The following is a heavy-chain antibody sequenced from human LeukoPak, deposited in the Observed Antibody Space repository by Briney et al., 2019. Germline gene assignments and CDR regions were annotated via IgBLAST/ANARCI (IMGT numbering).Heavy chain of an antibody. Sequence: APEKVSCKASGYTFTSYGISWVRQAPGQGLEWMGWISAYNGNTNYAQKLQGRVTMTTDTSTSTAYVELRSLRSDDTAVYYCARQKLPRFLEWLLPQYNWFDPWGEGALVTVSS. D-gene: IGHD3-3*01. J-gene: IGHJ5*02. CDR3: ARQKLPRFLEWLLPQYNWFDP. CDR1: GYTFTSYG. CDR2: ISAYNGNT. V-gene: IGHV1-18*01.